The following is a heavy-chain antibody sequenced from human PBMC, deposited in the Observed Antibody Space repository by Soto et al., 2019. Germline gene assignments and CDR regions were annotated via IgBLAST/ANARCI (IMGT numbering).Heavy chain of an antibody. V-gene: IGHV3-48*01. J-gene: IGHJ4*02. CDR2: ISSSSSTL. CDR1: GFTFSSYS. CDR3: ARGIVVVPAPVAFDY. Sequence: GGSLRLSCAAFGFTFSSYSMNWVRQAPGKGLEWVSYISSSSSTLYYADSVKGRFTISRDNAKNSLYLQMNSLRAEDTAVYYCARGIVVVPAPVAFDYWGQGTLVTVSS. D-gene: IGHD2-2*01.